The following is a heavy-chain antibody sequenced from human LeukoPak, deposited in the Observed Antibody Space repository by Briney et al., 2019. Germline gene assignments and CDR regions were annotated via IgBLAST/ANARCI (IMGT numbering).Heavy chain of an antibody. CDR3: ARAYYYGSGSYYNLRYYYMDV. CDR2: FDPEDGET. D-gene: IGHD3-10*01. J-gene: IGHJ6*03. V-gene: IGHV1-24*01. Sequence: ASVKVSCKVSGYTLTELSKHWVRQAPGKGLEWMGGFDPEDGETIYAQKFQGRVTMTEDTSTDTAYMELSSLRSEDTAVYYCARAYYYGSGSYYNLRYYYMDVWGKGTTVTISS. CDR1: GYTLTELS.